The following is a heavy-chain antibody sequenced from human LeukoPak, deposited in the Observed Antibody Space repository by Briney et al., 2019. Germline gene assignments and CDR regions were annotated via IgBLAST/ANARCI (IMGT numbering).Heavy chain of an antibody. CDR2: IRTTAEGAKYA. CDR3: VKVDCNGGSCYFDY. J-gene: IGHJ4*02. CDR1: GFSFTDYP. Sequence: GGSLRLSCATSGFSFTDYPMNWVRQAPGKGLEWISHIRTTAEGAKYAYYADSVKCRVTISRDNSKNTVYLQMSSLRAEDAAVYYCVKVDCNGGSCYFDYWGQGTLVSVSS. D-gene: IGHD2-15*01. V-gene: IGHV3-64D*06.